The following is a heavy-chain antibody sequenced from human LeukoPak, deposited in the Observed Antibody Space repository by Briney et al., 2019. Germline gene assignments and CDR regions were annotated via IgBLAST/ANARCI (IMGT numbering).Heavy chain of an antibody. CDR3: AIRYYYDSSGYYTYGMDV. Sequence: ASVKVSCKASGYTFTTHDINWVRQATGQGLEWLGWMSPNSGDTGYAQKFQGRVTITADESTSTAYMELSSLRSEDTAVYYCAIRYYYDSSGYYTYGMDVWGQGTTVTVSS. CDR2: MSPNSGDT. D-gene: IGHD3-22*01. CDR1: GYTFTTHD. J-gene: IGHJ6*02. V-gene: IGHV1-8*01.